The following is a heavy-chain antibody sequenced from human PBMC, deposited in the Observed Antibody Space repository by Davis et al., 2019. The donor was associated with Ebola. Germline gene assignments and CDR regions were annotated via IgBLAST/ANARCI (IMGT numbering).Heavy chain of an antibody. D-gene: IGHD2-15*01. V-gene: IGHV3-49*03. CDR3: SREGPFGYCRGGDCYSDAFDI. CDR1: GFTFGDYA. Sequence: GESLKISCTASGFTFGDYAMSWFRQAPGKGLEWVGFIRSKAYGGTTEYAASVKGRFTISRDDSKSIAYLQMNSLKTEDTAMYFCSREGPFGYCRGGDCYSDAFDIWGQGTMVAVSS. J-gene: IGHJ3*02. CDR2: IRSKAYGGTT.